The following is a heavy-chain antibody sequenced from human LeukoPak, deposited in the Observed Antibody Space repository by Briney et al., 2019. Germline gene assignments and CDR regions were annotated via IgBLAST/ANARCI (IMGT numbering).Heavy chain of an antibody. CDR3: ARGPKWSGSYYYFDF. Sequence: ASVKVSCKTSGYTFPSYDINWVRQATGQGLEWMGWMNPNSGNTGYAQKFQGRATITRNTSITTAYMELSSLRSEDTAVYFCARGPKWSGSYYYFDFWGQGTLVTVSS. V-gene: IGHV1-8*01. J-gene: IGHJ4*02. CDR1: GYTFPSYD. D-gene: IGHD1-26*01. CDR2: MNPNSGNT.